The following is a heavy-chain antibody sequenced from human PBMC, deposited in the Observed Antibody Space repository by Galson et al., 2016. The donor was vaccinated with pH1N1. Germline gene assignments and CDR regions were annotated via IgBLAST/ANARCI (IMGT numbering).Heavy chain of an antibody. Sequence: SLRLSCAASGFTFSSYAMSWVRQAPGKGLEWVSTISGRGVTTYYADSVKGRFTISRDNSKNTLYQQMNSLRAEDTAVYYCAKGYYYGDYLDYYYFYNMDVWGQGTTVTVSS. J-gene: IGHJ6*02. CDR1: GFTFSSYA. V-gene: IGHV3-23*01. CDR2: ISGRGVTT. D-gene: IGHD4-17*01. CDR3: AKGYYYGDYLDYYYFYNMDV.